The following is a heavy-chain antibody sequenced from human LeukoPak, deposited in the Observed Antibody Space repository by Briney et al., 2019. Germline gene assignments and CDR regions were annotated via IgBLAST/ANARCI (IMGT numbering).Heavy chain of an antibody. J-gene: IGHJ4*02. V-gene: IGHV4-34*01. D-gene: IGHD4-17*01. Sequence: PGGSLRLSCAGSGFTFSDHYMDWVRQPPGKGLEWIGEINHSGSTNYNPSLKSRVTISVDTSKNQFSLKLSSVTAADTAVYYCARGTMTTVTYYFDYWGQGTLVTVSS. CDR2: INHSGST. CDR3: ARGTMTTVTYYFDY. CDR1: GFTFSDHY.